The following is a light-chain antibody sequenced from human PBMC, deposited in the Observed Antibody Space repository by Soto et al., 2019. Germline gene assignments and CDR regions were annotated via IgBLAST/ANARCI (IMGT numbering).Light chain of an antibody. J-gene: IGKJ1*01. V-gene: IGKV4-1*01. CDR3: QQYGSSSWT. Sequence: DIVMTQSLDYVARSLGERATINFKPMQLILCPPNAKNYLAWYQQKPGQPPRLLIYGASYREPGVPDRFSGSGSGTEFTLTISSLQSEDFAVYYCQQYGSSSWTFGQGTKVDIK. CDR2: GAS. CDR1: QLILCPPNAKNY.